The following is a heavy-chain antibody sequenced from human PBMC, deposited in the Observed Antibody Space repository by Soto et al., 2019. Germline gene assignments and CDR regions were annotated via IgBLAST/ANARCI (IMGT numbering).Heavy chain of an antibody. Sequence: PGESLKISCKASGYSFTGYWIGWVRQMPGKGLEWMGIIYPGDSDTKYSPSLQGQVTISADTSISTASLQWTSLKASDNAMYYCARCRRGAYSSGWYSLSGYYNYGIDVWGQGTTVTVSS. CDR2: IYPGDSDT. D-gene: IGHD6-19*01. J-gene: IGHJ6*02. CDR3: ARCRRGAYSSGWYSLSGYYNYGIDV. CDR1: GYSFTGYW. V-gene: IGHV5-51*01.